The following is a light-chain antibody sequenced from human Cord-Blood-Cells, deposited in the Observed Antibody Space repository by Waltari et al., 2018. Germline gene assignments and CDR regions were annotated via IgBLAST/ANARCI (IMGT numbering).Light chain of an antibody. V-gene: IGLV6-57*01. Sequence: NFMLTQPHSVSESPGKTVTISCTRSSGSIASNYVQWYQQRPGSSPPTVIYEDNQRPSGVPYRFSGSIDSSSNSASLTISGLKTEDEADYYCQSYDSSNQGVFGGGTKLTVL. CDR3: QSYDSSNQGV. J-gene: IGLJ2*01. CDR1: SGSIASNY. CDR2: EDN.